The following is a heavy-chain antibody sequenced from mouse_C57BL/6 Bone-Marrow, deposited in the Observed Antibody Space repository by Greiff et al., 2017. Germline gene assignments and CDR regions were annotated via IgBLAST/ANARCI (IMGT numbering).Heavy chain of an antibody. CDR3: ARRGVYYDYDRYYYAMDY. Sequence: VQLQQPGAELVKPGASVKLSCKASGYTFTSYWMHWVKQRPGQGLEWIGMIHPNSGSTNYNEKFKSKATLTVDKSSSTAYMQLSSLTSEDSAVYYCARRGVYYDYDRYYYAMDYWGQGTSVTVSS. J-gene: IGHJ4*01. CDR2: IHPNSGST. D-gene: IGHD2-4*01. V-gene: IGHV1-64*01. CDR1: GYTFTSYW.